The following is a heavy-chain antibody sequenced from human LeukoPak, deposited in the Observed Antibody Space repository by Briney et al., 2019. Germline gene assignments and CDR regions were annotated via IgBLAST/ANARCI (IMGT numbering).Heavy chain of an antibody. CDR2: IYYSGST. V-gene: IGHV4-30-4*01. J-gene: IGHJ4*02. CDR3: ATAEIPTIGTFDY. CDR1: GGSISSGDYY. D-gene: IGHD1-14*01. Sequence: SETLSLTCTVSGGSISSGDYYWSWIRQPPGKGLEWIGYIYYSGSTYYNPSLKSRVTISVDTSKNQFSLKLSSVTAADTAVYYCATAEIPTIGTFDYWGQGTLVTVSS.